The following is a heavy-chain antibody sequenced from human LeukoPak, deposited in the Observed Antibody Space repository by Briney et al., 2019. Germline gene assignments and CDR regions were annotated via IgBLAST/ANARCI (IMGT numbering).Heavy chain of an antibody. CDR3: ARAQYYYDSSGLHFDY. Sequence: ASVKVSCKAAGYTFTSYYMHWVRQAPGQGLEWMGIINPSGGSTSYAQKFQGRVTMTRHTSTSTVYMELSSLRSEDTAVYYCARAQYYYDSSGLHFDYWGQGTLVTVSS. D-gene: IGHD3-22*01. CDR1: GYTFTSYY. CDR2: INPSGGST. J-gene: IGHJ4*02. V-gene: IGHV1-46*01.